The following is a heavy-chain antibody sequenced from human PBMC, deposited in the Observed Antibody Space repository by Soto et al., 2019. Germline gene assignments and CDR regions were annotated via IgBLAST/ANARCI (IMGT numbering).Heavy chain of an antibody. CDR1: GGSISSSIFH. D-gene: IGHD6-13*01. CDR2: IFYSGST. J-gene: IGHJ5*02. Sequence: QLQLQESGPGLVKPSETLSLTCTVSGGSISSSIFHWGWIRQPPGKGLEWIGSIFYSGSTYYSPSIKGRVTLSVDTSKNQFSLKLISVTAADTAVDYCARRERAAGTDWWFDPWGQGNLVTVSS. V-gene: IGHV4-39*01. CDR3: ARRERAAGTDWWFDP.